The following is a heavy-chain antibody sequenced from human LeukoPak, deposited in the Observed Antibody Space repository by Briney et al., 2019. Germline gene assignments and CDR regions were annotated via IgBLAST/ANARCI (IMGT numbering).Heavy chain of an antibody. CDR3: ASLRARGDAFDI. D-gene: IGHD3-10*01. Sequence: PGGSLRLSCAASGFTVSSNCMSWVRRAPGKGLEWVSAIYSDVNTFYADSVKGRFTISRDNSKNTLYLQMNSLRAEDTAVYYCASLRARGDAFDIWGQGTMVTVSS. V-gene: IGHV3-53*01. CDR2: IYSDVNT. CDR1: GFTVSSNC. J-gene: IGHJ3*02.